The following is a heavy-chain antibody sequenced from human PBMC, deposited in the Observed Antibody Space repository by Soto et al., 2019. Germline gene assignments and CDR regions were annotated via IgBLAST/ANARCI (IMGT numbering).Heavy chain of an antibody. CDR3: ARLGRWLQALDS. CDR2: IYYTGST. CDR1: GGSISDYY. V-gene: IGHV4-59*08. J-gene: IGHJ4*02. D-gene: IGHD5-12*01. Sequence: QVQLQESGPGLVKPSETLSLTCTVSGGSISDYYWSWIRQPPGKGLEWVGYIYYTGSTTYNPSLKSRLTLSVDTSKNQFSLTLHSVSAADTAVYYCARLGRWLQALDSWGQGTLVTVSS.